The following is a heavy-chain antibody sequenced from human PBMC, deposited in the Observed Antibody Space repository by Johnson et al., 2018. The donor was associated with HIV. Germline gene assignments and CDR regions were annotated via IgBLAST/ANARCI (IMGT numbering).Heavy chain of an antibody. Sequence: VQLVESGGGLVQPGGSLIVSCEASGLTFSDYYMSWIRQAPGKGLEWVSYISSSGGSTYYADSVKGRFTISRDNSKNTLYLQMNSLRAEDTAVYYCASWNLSARPVVAFDIWGQGTMVTVSS. CDR3: ASWNLSARPVVAFDI. J-gene: IGHJ3*02. CDR2: ISSSGGST. D-gene: IGHD2-21*01. V-gene: IGHV3-11*01. CDR1: GLTFSDYY.